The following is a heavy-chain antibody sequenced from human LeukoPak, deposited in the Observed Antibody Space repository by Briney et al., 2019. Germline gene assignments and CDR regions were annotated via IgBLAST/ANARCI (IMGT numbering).Heavy chain of an antibody. D-gene: IGHD6-13*01. CDR3: ARDGLQYSSSWYFDS. Sequence: ASVKVSCKTSGGTFSNYAISWVRQAPGQGLEWMGGIIPIFGTANYAQKFQSRVTITADESTSTAYVELSSLRSEDTAVYYCARDGLQYSSSWYFDSWGQGTLVTVSS. J-gene: IGHJ4*02. CDR2: IIPIFGTA. CDR1: GGTFSNYA. V-gene: IGHV1-69*13.